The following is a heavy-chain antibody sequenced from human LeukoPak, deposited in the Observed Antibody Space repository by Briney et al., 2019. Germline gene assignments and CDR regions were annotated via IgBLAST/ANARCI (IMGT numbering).Heavy chain of an antibody. CDR2: ISSSGSTI. Sequence: GGSLRLSCAASGFTFSSYEMNWVRQAPGKGLEWVSYISSSGSTIYYADSVKGRFTISRDNAKNSLYLQMNSLRAEDTAVYYCATTLYSSSWLPAYYYYYYMDVWGKGTTVTVSS. CDR1: GFTFSSYE. J-gene: IGHJ6*03. V-gene: IGHV3-48*03. D-gene: IGHD6-13*01. CDR3: ATTLYSSSWLPAYYYYYYMDV.